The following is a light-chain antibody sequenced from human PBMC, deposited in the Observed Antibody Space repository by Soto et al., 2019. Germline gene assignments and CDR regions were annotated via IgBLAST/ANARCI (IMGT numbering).Light chain of an antibody. J-gene: IGKJ5*01. CDR3: QQYNNWPPT. Sequence: EIVMTQSPATLSVSPGVRATLSCRASQSVSSNLAWYQPKPGQAPRLLIYGASPRATGIPARFSGSGSGPEFTLTISSLQSEDFAVYYCQQYNNWPPTFGQGTRLEIK. CDR1: QSVSSN. V-gene: IGKV3-15*01. CDR2: GAS.